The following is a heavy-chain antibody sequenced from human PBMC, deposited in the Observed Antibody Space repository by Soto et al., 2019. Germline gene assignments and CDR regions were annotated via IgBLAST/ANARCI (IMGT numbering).Heavy chain of an antibody. CDR2: INHSGST. Sequence: SETLSLTCAVYGGSFSGYYWSWIRQPPGKGLEWIGEINHSGSTNYNPSLKSRVTISVDTSKNQFSLKLSSVTAADTAVYYCARGIPYYDILTGLTQVNSFDPWGQGTLVTVSS. CDR1: GGSFSGYY. CDR3: ARGIPYYDILTGLTQVNSFDP. V-gene: IGHV4-34*01. D-gene: IGHD3-9*01. J-gene: IGHJ5*02.